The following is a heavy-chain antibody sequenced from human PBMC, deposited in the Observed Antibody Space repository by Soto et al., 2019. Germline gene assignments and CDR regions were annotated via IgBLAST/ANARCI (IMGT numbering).Heavy chain of an antibody. Sequence: PSETLSLTCAVYGGSFSGYYWSWIRQPPGKGLEWLGEINHSGSTNYNPSLKSRVTISVDTSKNQFSLKLSSVTAADTAVYYCARPDYYYFDYWGQGTLVTVSS. D-gene: IGHD3-16*01. CDR2: INHSGST. J-gene: IGHJ4*02. CDR3: ARPDYYYFDY. V-gene: IGHV4-34*01. CDR1: GGSFSGYY.